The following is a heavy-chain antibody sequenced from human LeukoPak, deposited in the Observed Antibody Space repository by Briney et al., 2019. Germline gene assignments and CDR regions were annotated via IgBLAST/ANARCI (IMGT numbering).Heavy chain of an antibody. CDR3: AKVSSSSWSAFDY. J-gene: IGHJ4*02. Sequence: GGSLRLSCAASGFTFSSYGMHWVRQAPGKGLEWVAVISYDGSNKYYADSVKGRFTISRDNSKNTLYLQMNSLRAEDTAVYHCAKVSSSSWSAFDYWGQGTLVTVSS. V-gene: IGHV3-30*18. D-gene: IGHD6-13*01. CDR2: ISYDGSNK. CDR1: GFTFSSYG.